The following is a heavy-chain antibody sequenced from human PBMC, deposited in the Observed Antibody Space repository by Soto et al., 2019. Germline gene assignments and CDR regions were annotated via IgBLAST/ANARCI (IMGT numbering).Heavy chain of an antibody. D-gene: IGHD2-21*02. J-gene: IGHJ4*02. V-gene: IGHV4-30-4*01. Sequence: SETLSLTCSVSGGTINSGDYFWSWIRQPPGKGLEWIGSIFYTGSTYYNPSLKSRVTISVDRSKNQFSLKLSSVTAADTAVYYCARAYCGGDCYSGYFDYWGQGTLVTVSS. CDR3: ARAYCGGDCYSGYFDY. CDR2: IFYTGST. CDR1: GGTINSGDYF.